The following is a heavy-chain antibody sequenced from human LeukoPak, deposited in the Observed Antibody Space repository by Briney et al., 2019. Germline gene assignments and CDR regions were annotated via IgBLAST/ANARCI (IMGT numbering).Heavy chain of an antibody. CDR1: GFIFRDYA. CDR3: AKASWVSSADAVL. D-gene: IGHD3-16*01. V-gene: IGHV3-23*01. Sequence: PGESLRLSCVASGFIFRDYAMSWVRQTPAGGLECVSSLRGDGETFYTDSVKGRFTLSRDHSRNTVYLQLSNLRVEDTAVYYCAKASWVSSADAVLWGQGTLVTVS. J-gene: IGHJ4*02. CDR2: LRGDGET.